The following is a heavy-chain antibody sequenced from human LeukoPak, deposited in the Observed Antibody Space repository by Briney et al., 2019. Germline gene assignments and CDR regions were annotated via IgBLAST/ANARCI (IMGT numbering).Heavy chain of an antibody. CDR1: GGTFSSYA. CDR2: IIPIFGTA. CDR3: ARDTSSGWYGIYYYYMDV. J-gene: IGHJ6*03. V-gene: IGHV1-69*05. Sequence: ASVKVSCKASGGTFSSYAISWVRQAPGQGLEWMGGIIPIFGTANYAQKFQGRVTMTRDMSASTVYMELSSLRSEDTAVYYCARDTSSGWYGIYYYYMDVWGKGTTVTVSS. D-gene: IGHD6-19*01.